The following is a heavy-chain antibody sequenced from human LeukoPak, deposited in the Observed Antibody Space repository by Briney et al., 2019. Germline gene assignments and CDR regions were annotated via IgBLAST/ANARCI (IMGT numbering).Heavy chain of an antibody. Sequence: PGGSLRLSCAASGFIFSNYGMNWVRQSPGKGLEWVSSISGSGDTTNYADSVKGRFTISRDNAKNTLNLQMNSLRAEDTAVYYCARDLGQYYDTSDNWFDPWGQGTLVTVSS. CDR1: GFIFSNYG. CDR3: ARDLGQYYDTSDNWFDP. V-gene: IGHV3-23*01. CDR2: ISGSGDTT. D-gene: IGHD3-22*01. J-gene: IGHJ5*02.